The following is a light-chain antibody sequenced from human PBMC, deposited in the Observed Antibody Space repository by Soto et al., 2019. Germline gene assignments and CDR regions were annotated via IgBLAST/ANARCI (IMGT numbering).Light chain of an antibody. CDR1: SSDVGPYNY. CDR3: SSYTTSSTLV. Sequence: QSALTQPASVSGSPGQSITISCTGTSSDVGPYNYVSWYQHHPGKAPKLLIYEVTKRPSGVSNRFSGSKSGNTAFLTISGLQAEDEADYYCSSYTTSSTLVFGGGTKVTVL. V-gene: IGLV2-14*01. J-gene: IGLJ3*02. CDR2: EVT.